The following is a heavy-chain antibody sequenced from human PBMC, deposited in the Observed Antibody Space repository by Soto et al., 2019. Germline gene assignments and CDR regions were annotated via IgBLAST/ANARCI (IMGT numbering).Heavy chain of an antibody. CDR2: ISSSSGTI. CDR1: GFTFSSYN. J-gene: IGHJ4*02. V-gene: IGHV3-48*01. D-gene: IGHD3-10*01. CDR3: ASRWFGEFDY. Sequence: ESGGGLVQPGGSLRLSCAASGFTFSSYNMNWVRQAPGKGLEWVSYISSSSGTIYYADPVKGRFTISRDNAKNSLYLQMNSLRAEDTAVYYCASRWFGEFDYWGQGTLVTVSS.